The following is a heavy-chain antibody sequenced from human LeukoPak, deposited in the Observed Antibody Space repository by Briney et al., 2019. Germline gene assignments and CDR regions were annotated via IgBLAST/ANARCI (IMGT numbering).Heavy chain of an antibody. D-gene: IGHD5-18*01. CDR1: GFTFSSYG. CDR3: ARDRGYSYGPSYYFDY. V-gene: IGHV3-74*01. Sequence: PGGSLRLSCAASGFTFSSYGMHWVRQAPGKGLVWVSRIKSDGSNTNYADSVKGRFTISRDNAKNSLYLQMNSLRAEDTAVYYCARDRGYSYGPSYYFDYWGQGTLVTVSS. J-gene: IGHJ4*02. CDR2: IKSDGSNT.